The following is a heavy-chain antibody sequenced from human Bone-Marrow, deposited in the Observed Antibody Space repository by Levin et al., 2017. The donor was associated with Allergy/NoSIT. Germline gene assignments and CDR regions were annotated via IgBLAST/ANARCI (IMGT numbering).Heavy chain of an antibody. CDR3: ARDAHDRYTYAENGWFDP. CDR1: NYPISDNYY. V-gene: IGHV4-38-2*02. D-gene: IGHD5-18*01. CDR2: IDHSGTT. Sequence: SETLSLTCAVSNYPISDNYYWGWIRQAPGKGLEWIGNIDHSGTTFYNPALESRVSISVDSSRNQFYLKMTSVTAADTAIYYFARDAHDRYTYAENGWFDPWGPGTLVTVSS. J-gene: IGHJ5*02.